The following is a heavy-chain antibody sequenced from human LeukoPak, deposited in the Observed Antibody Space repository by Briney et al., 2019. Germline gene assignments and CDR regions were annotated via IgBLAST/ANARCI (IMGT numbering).Heavy chain of an antibody. CDR1: GFTFSTYA. CDR3: ARDLTN. J-gene: IGHJ4*02. CDR2: ISGSGGNS. Sequence: GGSLRLSCAASGFTFSTYAMTWVRQAPGKGLEWVSTISGSGGNSYYADSVKGRFTISRDNSKNTLYLQMNSLRAEDTAVYYCARDLTNWGQGTLVTVSS. V-gene: IGHV3-23*01.